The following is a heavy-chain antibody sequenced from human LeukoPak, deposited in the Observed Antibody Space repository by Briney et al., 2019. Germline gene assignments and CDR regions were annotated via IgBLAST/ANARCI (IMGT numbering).Heavy chain of an antibody. D-gene: IGHD3-3*01. CDR1: VYTFTSYY. CDR2: INPSGGST. CDR3: ARERLRFLEWLFNTRNWFDP. J-gene: IGHJ5*02. Sequence: ASVKVSCKASVYTFTSYYMHWVRQAPGQGLEWMGIINPSGGSTSYAQKFQGRVTMTRDTSTSTVYMELSSLRSEDTAVYYCARERLRFLEWLFNTRNWFDPWGQGTLVTVSS. V-gene: IGHV1-46*01.